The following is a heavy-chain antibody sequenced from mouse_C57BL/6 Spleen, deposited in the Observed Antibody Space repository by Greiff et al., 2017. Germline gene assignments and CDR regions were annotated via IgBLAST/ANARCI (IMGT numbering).Heavy chain of an antibody. J-gene: IGHJ3*01. D-gene: IGHD1-1*01. CDR3: ERSDGRGAGFAY. Sequence: VQLQQSGAELARPGASVKMSCKASGYTFTSYTMHWVKQRPGQGLEWIGYINPSSGNTKYNQKFKDKATLTADKSSSTAYMQLSSLTSEDSAVYYCERSDGRGAGFAYWGQGTLVTVSA. CDR2: INPSSGNT. CDR1: GYTFTSYT. V-gene: IGHV1-4*01.